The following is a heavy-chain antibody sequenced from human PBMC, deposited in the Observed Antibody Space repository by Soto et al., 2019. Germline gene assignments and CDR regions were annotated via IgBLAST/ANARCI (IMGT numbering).Heavy chain of an antibody. Sequence: QVQLVESGGGVVQPGRPLRLSCAASGFTFSSYGMHWVRQAPGKGLEWVAVISYDGSNKYYADSVKGRFTISRDNSKNTLYLQMNSLRAEDTAVYYCAKDGGRDSSGYYLYYFDYWGQGTLVTVSS. CDR1: GFTFSSYG. J-gene: IGHJ4*02. CDR3: AKDGGRDSSGYYLYYFDY. CDR2: ISYDGSNK. V-gene: IGHV3-30*18. D-gene: IGHD3-22*01.